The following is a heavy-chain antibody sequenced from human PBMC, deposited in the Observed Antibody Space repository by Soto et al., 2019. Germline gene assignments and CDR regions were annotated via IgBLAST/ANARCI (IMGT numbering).Heavy chain of an antibody. D-gene: IGHD1-26*01. CDR3: ARGVGASYYFAY. CDR1: GYTFTSDG. Sequence: AAVKVACKASGYTFTSDGIGWVRQAPGEGREWMGWISAYNGNTNYARKLQGRVTMTTDTSTSTAYMELSSLRSDDTAVYYCARGVGASYYFAYWGQGTLVTVS. V-gene: IGHV1-18*01. CDR2: ISAYNGNT. J-gene: IGHJ4*02.